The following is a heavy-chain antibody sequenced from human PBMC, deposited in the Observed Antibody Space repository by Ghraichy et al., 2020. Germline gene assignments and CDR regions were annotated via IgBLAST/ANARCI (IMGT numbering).Heavy chain of an antibody. Sequence: GESLNISCAASGFTFSSYAMSWVRQAPGKGLEWVSAISGSGGNTYYADSVKGRFTFSRDNSKNTLYLQMNSLRAEDTAVDYCAKDVGRGGGSCFHHWGQGTLVTVSS. CDR1: GFTFSSYA. V-gene: IGHV3-23*01. CDR2: ISGSGGNT. J-gene: IGHJ1*01. D-gene: IGHD2-15*01. CDR3: AKDVGRGGGSCFHH.